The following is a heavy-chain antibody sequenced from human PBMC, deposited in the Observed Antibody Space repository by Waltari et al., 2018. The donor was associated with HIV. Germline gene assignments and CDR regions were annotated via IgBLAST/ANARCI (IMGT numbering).Heavy chain of an antibody. Sequence: QVQLVQSGAEVNKPGASVKVSCKASGSPFTSYAMLCVRQAPGQRLEWMGLINAGNGNTKYSRKFQGGVTITRHTSASTAYMELSSLGSEDTAVYYCARAAHSYYDSSPYYFDYWGQGSLVTVSS. CDR3: ARAAHSYYDSSPYYFDY. CDR2: INAGNGNT. CDR1: GSPFTSYA. V-gene: IGHV1-3*01. D-gene: IGHD3-22*01. J-gene: IGHJ4*02.